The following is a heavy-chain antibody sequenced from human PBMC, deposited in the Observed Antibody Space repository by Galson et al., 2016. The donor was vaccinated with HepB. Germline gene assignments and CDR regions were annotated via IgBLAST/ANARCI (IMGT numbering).Heavy chain of an antibody. Sequence: SLRLSCAASGFIFRNFGVHWVRQAPGKGLEWVAVISYDGNTNYYADSVKGRFAISRDNAKNTLYLQMNSLTTDDTAQYFCAKEGHTWQTPNYLDSWGQGTLVTVSS. D-gene: IGHD2-8*01. V-gene: IGHV3-30*18. CDR2: ISYDGNTN. J-gene: IGHJ4*02. CDR1: GFIFRNFG. CDR3: AKEGHTWQTPNYLDS.